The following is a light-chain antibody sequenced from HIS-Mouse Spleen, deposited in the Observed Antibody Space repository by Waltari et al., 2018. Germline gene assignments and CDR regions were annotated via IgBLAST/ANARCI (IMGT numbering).Light chain of an antibody. CDR2: WAS. CDR3: QQYYSTPLT. V-gene: IGKV4-1*01. J-gene: IGKJ4*01. Sequence: DIVMTQSPDSLAVSLCERATINCKSIPSVLYSSNNKNYLAWYQQKPGQPPKLLIYWASTRESGVPDRFSGSGSGTDFTLTISSLQAEDVAVYYCQQYYSTPLTFGGGTKVEIK. CDR1: PSVLYSSNNKNY.